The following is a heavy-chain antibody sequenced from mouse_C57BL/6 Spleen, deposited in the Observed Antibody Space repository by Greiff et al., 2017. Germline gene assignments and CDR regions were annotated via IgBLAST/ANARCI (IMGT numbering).Heavy chain of an antibody. Sequence: DVHLVESGGGLVKPGGSLKLSCAASGFTFSDYGLHWVRQAPEKGLEWVAYISSGSSTIYYADTVKGRFTISRDNAKNTLFLQMTSLRSEDTAMYYCAVHYYGSSYEDYFDYWGQGTTLTVSS. V-gene: IGHV5-17*01. CDR3: AVHYYGSSYEDYFDY. CDR2: ISSGSSTI. CDR1: GFTFSDYG. D-gene: IGHD1-1*01. J-gene: IGHJ2*01.